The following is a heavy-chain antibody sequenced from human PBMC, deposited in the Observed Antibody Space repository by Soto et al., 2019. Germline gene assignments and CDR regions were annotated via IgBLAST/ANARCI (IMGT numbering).Heavy chain of an antibody. Sequence: ETLSLTCDVSGASIKSDTWWTWIRQAPGKGLEWVSTISGSGNNAYYTDSVKGRFTISRDNSKNTLYLQMNSLRADDTAIYYCAKRPSGEFDFWGQGTLVTVSS. J-gene: IGHJ4*02. CDR3: AKRPSGEFDF. CDR1: GASIKSDT. D-gene: IGHD1-26*01. V-gene: IGHV3-23*01. CDR2: ISGSGNNA.